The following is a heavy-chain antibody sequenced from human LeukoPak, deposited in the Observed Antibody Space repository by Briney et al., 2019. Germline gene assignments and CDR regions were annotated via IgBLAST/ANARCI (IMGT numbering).Heavy chain of an antibody. CDR1: GFTFSSYA. CDR3: AKDRGVVVAATLYDAFGI. V-gene: IGHV3-23*01. J-gene: IGHJ3*02. Sequence: GGSLRLSCAASGFTFSSYAMSWVRQAPGKGLEWVSAISGSGGSTYYADSVKGRFTISRDNSKNTLYLQMNSLRAEDTAVYYCAKDRGVVVAATLYDAFGIWGQGTMVTVSS. D-gene: IGHD2-15*01. CDR2: ISGSGGST.